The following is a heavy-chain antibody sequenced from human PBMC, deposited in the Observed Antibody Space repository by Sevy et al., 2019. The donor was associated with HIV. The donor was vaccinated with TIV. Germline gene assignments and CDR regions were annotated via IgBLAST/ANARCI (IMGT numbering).Heavy chain of an antibody. CDR2: IIPNLGTV. CDR1: GGTFSSYG. V-gene: IGHV1-69*13. Sequence: ASVKVSCKASGGTFSSYGISWVRQAPGQGLEWMGGIIPNLGTVNYAQKFQGRVTITADESTKTAYMELSSLRSEDTAVYYWARGGGNGWYYFDDWGQETLVTVSS. J-gene: IGHJ4*02. CDR3: ARGGGNGWYYFDD. D-gene: IGHD6-19*01.